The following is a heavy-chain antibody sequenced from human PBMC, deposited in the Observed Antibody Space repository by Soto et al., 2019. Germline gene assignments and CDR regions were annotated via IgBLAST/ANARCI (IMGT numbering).Heavy chain of an antibody. V-gene: IGHV3-11*06. Sequence: GSLRHCRKGSGFTFGYSYMSWIRHAPGKWLELLSYISPGSRYPAYADSVKGRLTISRDNAKRSLYLQMRSLTAEDTAIYYCVRGGGGGLFGHWGQGTMVTDSS. CDR2: ISPGSRYP. J-gene: IGHJ4*02. CDR3: VRGGGGGLFGH. D-gene: IGHD3-16*01. CDR1: GFTFGYSY.